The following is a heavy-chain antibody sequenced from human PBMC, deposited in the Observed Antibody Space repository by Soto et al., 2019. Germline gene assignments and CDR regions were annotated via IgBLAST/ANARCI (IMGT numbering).Heavy chain of an antibody. CDR1: GFTFSSYA. D-gene: IGHD3-3*01. V-gene: IGHV3-30-3*01. Sequence: SLRLSCAASGFTFSSYAMHWVRQAPGKGLEWVAVISYDGSNKYYADSVKGRFTISRDNSKNTLYLQMNSLRAEDTAVYYCARDADPKVLRFLEWLLPSLDYWGQGTLVTVSS. J-gene: IGHJ4*02. CDR3: ARDADPKVLRFLEWLLPSLDY. CDR2: ISYDGSNK.